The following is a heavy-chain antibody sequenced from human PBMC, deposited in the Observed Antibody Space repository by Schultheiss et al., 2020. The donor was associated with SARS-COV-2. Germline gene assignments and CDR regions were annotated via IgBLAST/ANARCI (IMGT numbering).Heavy chain of an antibody. V-gene: IGHV3-30*12. CDR2: TSYDGNKQ. J-gene: IGHJ4*02. Sequence: GGSLRLSCAVSEFTFSNHAMHWVRQAPGKGLEWVAVTSYDGNKQYYAGSVKGRFTISRDNSKNTLYLQMNSLRAEDTAVYYCARNHSSGWSLDYWGQGTLVTVSS. D-gene: IGHD6-19*01. CDR1: EFTFSNHA. CDR3: ARNHSSGWSLDY.